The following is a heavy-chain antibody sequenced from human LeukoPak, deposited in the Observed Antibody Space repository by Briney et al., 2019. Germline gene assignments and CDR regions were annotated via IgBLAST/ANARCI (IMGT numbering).Heavy chain of an antibody. CDR1: GGSISSSNYY. D-gene: IGHD2-2*01. CDR3: ARQNIVVVPAARIRWFDP. V-gene: IGHV4-39*01. J-gene: IGHJ5*02. Sequence: SGTLSLTCTVSGGSISSSNYYWGWIRQPPGKGLEWIGSIYYSGSAYYNPSLKSRVSISVDTSKNQFSLKLSSVTAADTAVYYCARQNIVVVPAARIRWFDPWGQGTLVTVSS. CDR2: IYYSGSA.